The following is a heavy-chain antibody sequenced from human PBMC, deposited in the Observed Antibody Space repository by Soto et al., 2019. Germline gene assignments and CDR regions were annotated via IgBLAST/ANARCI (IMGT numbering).Heavy chain of an antibody. V-gene: IGHV1-8*01. CDR1: GYTFSSYD. CDR3: ARSWDYGGNGDY. CDR2: MNPNSGNT. Sequence: ASVKVSCKASGYTFSSYDINWVRQATGQGLEWMGWMNPNSGNTVYAQKFQGRVTMTRNTSISTAYLELSSLRSEDTAVYYCARSWDYGGNGDYWGQGTLVTVSS. J-gene: IGHJ4*02. D-gene: IGHD4-17*01.